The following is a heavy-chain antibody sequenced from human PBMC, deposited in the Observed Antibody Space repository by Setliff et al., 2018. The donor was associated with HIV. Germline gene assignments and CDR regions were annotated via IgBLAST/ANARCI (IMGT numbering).Heavy chain of an antibody. J-gene: IGHJ4*02. CDR2: IYYSGST. Sequence: PSETLSLTCTVSSDSLSSDYYYWTWIRQHPEKGLEWIGYIYYSGSTLYNPSLRSRLSMSVDTSKNQFSLELSSVTAADTAVYFCARDFLRSGYFDSWGQGKLGTVS. CDR1: SDSLSSDYYY. CDR3: ARDFLRSGYFDS. V-gene: IGHV4-31*03. D-gene: IGHD4-17*01.